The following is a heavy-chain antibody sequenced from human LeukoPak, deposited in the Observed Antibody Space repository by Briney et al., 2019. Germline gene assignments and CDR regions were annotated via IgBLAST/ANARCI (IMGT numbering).Heavy chain of an antibody. CDR3: ARGSHSLRFLEWLLPPDAFDI. Sequence: ASVKVSCKASGYTFTSYGISWVRQAPGQGLEWMGWISAYNGNTNYAQKLQGRVTMTTDTSTSTAYMELRSLRSDDTAVYYCARGSHSLRFLEWLLPPDAFDIWGQGTMVTVSS. J-gene: IGHJ3*02. D-gene: IGHD3-3*01. CDR2: ISAYNGNT. V-gene: IGHV1-18*01. CDR1: GYTFTSYG.